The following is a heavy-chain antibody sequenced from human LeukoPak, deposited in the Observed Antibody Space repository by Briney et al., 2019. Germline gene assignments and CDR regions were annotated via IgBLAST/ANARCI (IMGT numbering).Heavy chain of an antibody. J-gene: IGHJ5*02. CDR3: TRGRTYSSA. CDR2: IRSKAYGGTT. Sequence: PGGSLRRSCRASGFILGDYAVSWVRQAPGEGLEWVGFIRSKAYGGTTNYAASVKGRFTLSRDDSKSIAYQQMNSLKIEDTAVYHCTRGRTYSSAWGPGTLVTVSS. V-gene: IGHV3-49*04. D-gene: IGHD6-19*01. CDR1: GFILGDYA.